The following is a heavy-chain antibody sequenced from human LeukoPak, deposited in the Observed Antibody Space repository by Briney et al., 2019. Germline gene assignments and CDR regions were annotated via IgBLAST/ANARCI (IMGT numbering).Heavy chain of an antibody. J-gene: IGHJ4*02. V-gene: IGHV1-69*13. CDR1: GGTFSSYA. Sequence: SVKVSCKASGGTFSSYAISWVRQAPGQGLEWMGGIIPIFGTANYAQKFQGRVTITADESTSTAYMELSSLGSEDTAVYYCARGVLLWFGELSSHSYFDYRGQGTLVTVSS. CDR3: ARGVLLWFGELSSHSYFDY. D-gene: IGHD3-10*01. CDR2: IIPIFGTA.